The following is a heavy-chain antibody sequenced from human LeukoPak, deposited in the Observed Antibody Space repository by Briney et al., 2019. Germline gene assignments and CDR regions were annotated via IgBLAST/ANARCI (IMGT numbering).Heavy chain of an antibody. CDR2: IKQDGSEK. Sequence: GSLRLSCAASGFTFSSYWMSWVRQAPGKGLEWVANIKQDGSEKYYVDSVKGRFTISRDNAKNSLYLQMNSLRAEDTAVYYCARGSHYYDSSGYYAAGYWGQGTLVTVSS. CDR1: GFTFSSYW. V-gene: IGHV3-7*04. CDR3: ARGSHYYDSSGYYAAGY. D-gene: IGHD3-22*01. J-gene: IGHJ4*02.